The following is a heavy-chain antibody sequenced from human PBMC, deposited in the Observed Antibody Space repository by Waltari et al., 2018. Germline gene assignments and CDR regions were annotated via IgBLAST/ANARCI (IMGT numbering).Heavy chain of an antibody. D-gene: IGHD4-4*01. Sequence: QVQLQESGPGLVKPSQTLSLTCTVSGGSIIRGDYSWSWIRQPPGKGLEWIGYIYFSGSTYYNPSLKSRVTISVDTSKNQFSLKLNSVTAADTAVYYCARRGRTTLSYYFDYWGQGTLVTVSS. CDR1: GGSIIRGDYS. CDR2: IYFSGST. CDR3: ARRGRTTLSYYFDY. V-gene: IGHV4-30-4*08. J-gene: IGHJ4*02.